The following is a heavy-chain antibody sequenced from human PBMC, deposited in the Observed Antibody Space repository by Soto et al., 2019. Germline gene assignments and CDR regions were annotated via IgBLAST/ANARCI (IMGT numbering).Heavy chain of an antibody. CDR3: AKSPTGINNGFDI. J-gene: IGHJ3*02. V-gene: IGHV3-23*01. CDR2: ISDSGGST. CDR1: GFSFSSYA. D-gene: IGHD1-1*01. Sequence: GGSLRLSCAASGFSFSSYAMSWVRQAPGKGLEWVSGISDSGGSTYYADSVKGRFAISRDNSKNTLYLQMSSLRAGDTAVFYCAKSPTGINNGFDIWGHGTMVTVS.